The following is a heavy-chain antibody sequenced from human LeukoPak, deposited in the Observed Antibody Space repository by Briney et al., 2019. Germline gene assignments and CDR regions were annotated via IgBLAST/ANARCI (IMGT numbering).Heavy chain of an antibody. CDR3: AKECRSNTPAN. J-gene: IGHJ4*02. CDR2: ISSSSSI. CDR1: GFTFSSAS. Sequence: PGGSLRLSSAASGFTFSSASMKWGRQAPGKGLEWVSSISSSSSIYYTDSVKGRFTISRDNTKNSLFLQMNSLRAEDTAVYFCAKECRSNTPANWGQGTLVTVSS. V-gene: IGHV3-21*01.